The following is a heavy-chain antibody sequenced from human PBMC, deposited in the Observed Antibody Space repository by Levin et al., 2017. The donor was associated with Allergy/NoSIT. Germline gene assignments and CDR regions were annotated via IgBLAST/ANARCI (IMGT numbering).Heavy chain of an antibody. CDR1: GGSVSSGSDY. CDR3: ARERPDSKVD. CDR2: IYYSGST. Sequence: SETLSLTCTVSGGSVSSGSDYWSWLRQPPGKGLEWIGYIYYSGSTNYNPALKSRGTISVDTPKNQFSLKLSSVTAADTAVYYCARERPDSKVDWGQGTLVIVSS. D-gene: IGHD2/OR15-2a*01. J-gene: IGHJ4*02. V-gene: IGHV4-61*01.